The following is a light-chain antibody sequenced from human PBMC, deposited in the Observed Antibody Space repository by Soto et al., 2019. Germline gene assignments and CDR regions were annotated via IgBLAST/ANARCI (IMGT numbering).Light chain of an antibody. CDR1: SSDVGDNY. V-gene: IGLV2-8*01. CDR2: EVS. J-gene: IGLJ1*01. Sequence: QSALAQPPSASGSPGQSGTISCTGTSSDVGDNYVSLYQQHLGKAPKLIIYEVSQRPSGVPDRFSGSKSGNTASLTVSGLQTEDEADYYCSAYAGSNNFVFGSGTKVTVL. CDR3: SAYAGSNNFV.